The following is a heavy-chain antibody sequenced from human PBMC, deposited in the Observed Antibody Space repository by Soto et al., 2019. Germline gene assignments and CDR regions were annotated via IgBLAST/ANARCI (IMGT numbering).Heavy chain of an antibody. J-gene: IGHJ6*02. CDR1: GYTLTELS. D-gene: IGHD2-8*01. CDR2: FDPEDGET. Sequence: ASVKVSCKVSGYTLTELSMHWVRQAPGKGLEWMGGFDPEDGETIYAQKFQGRVTMTEDTSTDTAYMELSSLRSEDTAVYYCATGGLYCTNGVCYQRYYYYGMDVWGQGTTVTVSS. V-gene: IGHV1-24*01. CDR3: ATGGLYCTNGVCYQRYYYYGMDV.